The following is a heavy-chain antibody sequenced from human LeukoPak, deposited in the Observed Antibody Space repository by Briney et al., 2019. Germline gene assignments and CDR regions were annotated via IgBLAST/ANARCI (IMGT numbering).Heavy chain of an antibody. D-gene: IGHD6-19*01. CDR3: ARDQASGWPFYGMDV. V-gene: IGHV3-21*01. CDR2: ISSSSSYI. J-gene: IGHJ6*02. CDR1: GFTFSSYS. Sequence: GGSLRLSCAASGFTFSSYSMNWVRQAPGKGLEWVSSISSSSSYIYYADSVKGRFTISRDNAKNSLYLQMNSLRAEDTAVYYCARDQASGWPFYGMDVWGQGTTVTVSS.